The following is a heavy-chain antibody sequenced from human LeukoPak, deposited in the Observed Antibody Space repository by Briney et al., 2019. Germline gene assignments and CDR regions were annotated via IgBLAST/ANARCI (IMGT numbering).Heavy chain of an antibody. CDR1: GFIFRNYA. CDR2: GSHDGRNK. Sequence: GGSLRVSCVASGFIFRNYAMHGVRQAPGKGLEWVAVGSHDGRNKIYGDSVKGRFTISRDNSKNTVYLQMDNLRPEDTAVYYCAKDRDSSTWSFFDFWGQGTLVTVSS. J-gene: IGHJ4*02. D-gene: IGHD6-13*01. CDR3: AKDRDSSTWSFFDF. V-gene: IGHV3-30*18.